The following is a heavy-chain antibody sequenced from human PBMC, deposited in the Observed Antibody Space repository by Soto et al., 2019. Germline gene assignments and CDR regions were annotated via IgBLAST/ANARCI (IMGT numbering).Heavy chain of an antibody. CDR3: AREERITMVRGGRAHAFDI. CDR1: GGSISSYY. J-gene: IGHJ3*02. CDR2: IYYSGST. V-gene: IGHV4-59*01. D-gene: IGHD3-10*01. Sequence: QVQLQESGPGLVKPSETLSLTCTVSGGSISSYYWSWIRQPTGKGLEWIGYIYYSGSTNYNPSLQCPVTIAVDTSKNQFSLKLSSVTAADTAVYYCAREERITMVRGGRAHAFDIWSQGTMVTVSS.